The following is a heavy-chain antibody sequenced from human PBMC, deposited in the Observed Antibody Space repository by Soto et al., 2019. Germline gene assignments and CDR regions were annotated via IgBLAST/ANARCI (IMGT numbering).Heavy chain of an antibody. CDR2: INAGNGNT. J-gene: IGHJ4*02. Sequence: GASVKVSCKASGYTFTSYAMHWVRQAPGQRLEWMGWINAGNGNTKYSENFQGRVTITRDTSASTVYLGLSSLSSEDTASYYCARTGHSGSYDFWGQGTLVTVSS. CDR1: GYTFTSYA. D-gene: IGHD3-22*01. CDR3: ARTGHSGSYDF. V-gene: IGHV1-3*01.